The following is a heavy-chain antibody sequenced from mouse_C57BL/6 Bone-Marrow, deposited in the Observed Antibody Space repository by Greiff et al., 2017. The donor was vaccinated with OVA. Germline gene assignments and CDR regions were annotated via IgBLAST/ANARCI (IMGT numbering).Heavy chain of an antibody. J-gene: IGHJ3*01. CDR2: IDPSDSYT. CDR3: ARGDYDDGGAWFAD. CDR1: GYTFTSYW. Sequence: QVQLQQPGAELVMPGASVKLSCKASGYTFTSYWMHWVKQRPGQGLEWIGEIDPSDSYTNYNQKFKGKSTLTVDKSSSTAYMQLSSLTSEDSAVDYCARGDYDDGGAWFADWGQGTLVTVSA. D-gene: IGHD2-4*01. V-gene: IGHV1-69*01.